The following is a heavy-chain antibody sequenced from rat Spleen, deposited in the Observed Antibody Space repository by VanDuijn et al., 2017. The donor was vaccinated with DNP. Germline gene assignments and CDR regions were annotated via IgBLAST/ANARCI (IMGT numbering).Heavy chain of an antibody. Sequence: EVRLQESGPGLVKPSQSLSLTCSVTGYSITSDYWGWIRKFPGNKMEWMGSINNAGTTRYNPSLKSRISITRDTSKNQLFLQVNSVTTEDTATYHCARWPGHNPPYAMDAWGQGTSVTVSS. CDR2: INNAGTT. J-gene: IGHJ4*01. CDR1: GYSITSDY. CDR3: ARWPGHNPPYAMDA. V-gene: IGHV3-3*01. D-gene: IGHD1-4*01.